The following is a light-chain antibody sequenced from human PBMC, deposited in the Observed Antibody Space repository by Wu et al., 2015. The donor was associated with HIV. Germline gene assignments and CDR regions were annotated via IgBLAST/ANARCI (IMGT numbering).Light chain of an antibody. V-gene: IGKV3-20*01. Sequence: EIVLTQSPGILSLSPGERATLSCRASQSISSNYLAWYRQKLGQAPRLLIYGASSRATDIPDRFSGSGSGTDFTLTISRLXPGXDFAVYYCQHYGSSPPGSFGQGTKLEIK. CDR2: GAS. J-gene: IGKJ2*03. CDR1: QSISSNY. CDR3: QHYGSSPPGS.